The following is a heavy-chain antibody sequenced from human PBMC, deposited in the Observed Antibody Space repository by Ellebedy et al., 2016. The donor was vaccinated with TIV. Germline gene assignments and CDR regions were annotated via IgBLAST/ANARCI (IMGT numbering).Heavy chain of an antibody. J-gene: IGHJ4*02. CDR2: ITGSGGGT. V-gene: IGHV3-23*01. Sequence: GESLKISCAASGFTFSNAWMSWVRQAPGKGLEWVSAITGSGGGTYYADSVKGRFTISRDNSKNSFYLHMNILRAEDTALYYCAKVYMSPFDYWGQGNLFTVSS. D-gene: IGHD2-2*02. CDR3: AKVYMSPFDY. CDR1: GFTFSNAW.